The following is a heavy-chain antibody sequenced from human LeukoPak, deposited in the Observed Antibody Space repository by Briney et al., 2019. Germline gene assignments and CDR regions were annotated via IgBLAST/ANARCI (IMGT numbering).Heavy chain of an antibody. CDR3: ATSRTFDY. CDR2: IRSKAYGGTT. Sequence: GGSLRLSCTVSGFTFGDYAVSWVRQAPGKGLEWVGFIRSKAYGGTTEYAASVKGRFTISRDDSKSIAYLQMNSLKTEDTAVYYCATSRTFDYWGQGTLVTVSS. CDR1: GFTFGDYA. D-gene: IGHD1-1*01. J-gene: IGHJ4*02. V-gene: IGHV3-49*04.